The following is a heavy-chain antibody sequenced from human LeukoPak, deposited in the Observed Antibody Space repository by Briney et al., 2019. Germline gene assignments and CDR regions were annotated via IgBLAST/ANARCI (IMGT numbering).Heavy chain of an antibody. CDR3: ARDLGYYDFWSGYWR. Sequence: PGGSLRLSCAASGFTFSSYAMSWVRQAPGKGLEWVSAITTSGGHTYYADSVKGRFTISRDNAKNSLYLQMNSLRAEDTAVYYCARDLGYYDFWSGYWRWGQGTLVTVSS. CDR1: GFTFSSYA. CDR2: ITTSGGHT. D-gene: IGHD3-3*01. V-gene: IGHV3-23*01. J-gene: IGHJ4*02.